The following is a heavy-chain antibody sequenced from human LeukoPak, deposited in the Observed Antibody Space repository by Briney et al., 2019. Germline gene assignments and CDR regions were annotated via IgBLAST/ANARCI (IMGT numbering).Heavy chain of an antibody. CDR1: GGSISSGGYY. CDR3: AREVPGDYFDY. J-gene: IGHJ4*02. Sequence: SETLSLTCTVSGGSISSGGYYWSWIRQHPGKGLEWIGYIYYSGSTYYNPSLKSRVTISVDTSKNQFSLKLSSVTAADTAVYYCAREVPGDYFDYWGQGTLVTVSS. D-gene: IGHD4-17*01. CDR2: IYYSGST. V-gene: IGHV4-31*03.